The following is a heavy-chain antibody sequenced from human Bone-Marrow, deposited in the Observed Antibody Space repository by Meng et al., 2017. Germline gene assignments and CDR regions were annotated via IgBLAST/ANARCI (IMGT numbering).Heavy chain of an antibody. Sequence: GESLKISCAASGFTFSSYRMNWVRQAPGQGLEWVSSISSSSSYIYYADSGKGRFTISIDNAKNSLYLQMNSLRAEDTAVYYCAKEGEDDSSGYYGDYWGQGTLVTVSS. V-gene: IGHV3-21*04. J-gene: IGHJ4*02. CDR2: ISSSSSYI. CDR3: AKEGEDDSSGYYGDY. D-gene: IGHD3-22*01. CDR1: GFTFSSYR.